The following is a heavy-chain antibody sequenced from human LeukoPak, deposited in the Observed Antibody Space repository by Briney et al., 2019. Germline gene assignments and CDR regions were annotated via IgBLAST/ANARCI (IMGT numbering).Heavy chain of an antibody. D-gene: IGHD2-21*02. CDR3: ARRRHIVVVTRRDAFDI. J-gene: IGHJ3*02. CDR2: INHSGST. V-gene: IGHV4-34*01. Sequence: SGGSLRLSCAASGFTFSNAWMSWVRQPPGKGLEWIGEINHSGSTNYNPSLKSRVTISVDTSKNQFSLKLSSVTAADTAVYYCARRRHIVVVTRRDAFDIWGQGTMVTVSS. CDR1: GFTFSNAW.